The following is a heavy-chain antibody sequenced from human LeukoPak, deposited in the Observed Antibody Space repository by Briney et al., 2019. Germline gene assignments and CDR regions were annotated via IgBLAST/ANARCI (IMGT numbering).Heavy chain of an antibody. J-gene: IGHJ4*02. D-gene: IGHD4-23*01. CDR2: INGDGSST. V-gene: IGHV3-74*03. CDR1: GFTFSSYW. CDR3: AKGGTTVVDY. Sequence: QAGGSLRLSCAASGFTFSSYWMHWVRQAPGKGLVWVSRINGDGSSTTYADSVKGRFTISRDNAKNTLCLQMNSLRAEDTAVYYCAKGGTTVVDYWGQGTLVTVSS.